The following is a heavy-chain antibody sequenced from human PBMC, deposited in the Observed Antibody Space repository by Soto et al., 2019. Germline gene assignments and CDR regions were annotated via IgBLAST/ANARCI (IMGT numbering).Heavy chain of an antibody. Sequence: GGSLRLSCAASGFTFSSYDMHWVRQATGKGLEWVSAIGTAGDTYYPGSVKGRFTISRENAKNSLYLQMNSLRAGDTAVYYCARAGTGTTQIDYWGQGTLVTVSS. V-gene: IGHV3-13*01. CDR3: ARAGTGTTQIDY. D-gene: IGHD1-7*01. CDR2: IGTAGDT. CDR1: GFTFSSYD. J-gene: IGHJ4*02.